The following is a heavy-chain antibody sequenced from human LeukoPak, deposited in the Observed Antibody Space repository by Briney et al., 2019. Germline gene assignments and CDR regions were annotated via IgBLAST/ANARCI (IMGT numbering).Heavy chain of an antibody. V-gene: IGHV3-30*02. D-gene: IGHD1-26*01. CDR2: IRYDGSNK. J-gene: IGHJ3*02. CDR1: GFSFSSYG. CDR3: AGQEVVGATDAFDI. Sequence: GGSLRLSCAASGFSFSSYGMHWVRQAPGKGLEWVAFIRYDGSNKYYADSVKGRFTISRDNSKNTLYLQMNSLRAEDTAVYYCAGQEVVGATDAFDIWGQGTMVTVSS.